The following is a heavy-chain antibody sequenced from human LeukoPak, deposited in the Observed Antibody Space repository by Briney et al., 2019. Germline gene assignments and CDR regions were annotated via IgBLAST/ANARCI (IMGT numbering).Heavy chain of an antibody. D-gene: IGHD3-16*02. V-gene: IGHV4-4*07. J-gene: IGHJ4*02. CDR2: IYTSGST. CDR3: ARGAITFGGVIVAPTFDY. Sequence: SETLSLTCTVSGGSISSYYWSWIRQPAGKGLEWIGRIYTSGSTNYNPSLKSRVTMSVDTSKNQFSLKLSSVTAADTAVYYCARGAITFGGVIVAPTFDYWGQGTLVTVSS. CDR1: GGSISSYY.